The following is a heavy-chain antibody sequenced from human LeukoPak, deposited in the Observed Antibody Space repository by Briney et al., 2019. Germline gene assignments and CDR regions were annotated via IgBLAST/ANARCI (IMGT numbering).Heavy chain of an antibody. CDR3: ARDLGVYDSSGYFSNP. Sequence: GASVKVSCKASGGTFSSYATSWVRQAPGQGLEWMGRIIPILGIANYAQKFQGRVTITADKSTSTAHMELSSLRSEDTAVYYCARDLGVYDSSGYFSNPWGQGTLVTVSS. CDR2: IIPILGIA. J-gene: IGHJ5*02. CDR1: GGTFSSYA. V-gene: IGHV1-69*04. D-gene: IGHD3-22*01.